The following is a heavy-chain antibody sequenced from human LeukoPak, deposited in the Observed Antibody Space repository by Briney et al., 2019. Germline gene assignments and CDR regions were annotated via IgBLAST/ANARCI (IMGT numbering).Heavy chain of an antibody. V-gene: IGHV1-69*06. Sequence: GASVKVSCKASGGTFSSYAISWVRQAPGQGLEWMGGIIPIFGTANYAQKFQGRVTITADKSTSTAYMELSSLRSEDTAVYYCARPELALRPIAVPDWYAFDIWGQGTTVTVSS. J-gene: IGHJ3*02. CDR3: ARPELALRPIAVPDWYAFDI. CDR2: IIPIFGTA. D-gene: IGHD6-19*01. CDR1: GGTFSSYA.